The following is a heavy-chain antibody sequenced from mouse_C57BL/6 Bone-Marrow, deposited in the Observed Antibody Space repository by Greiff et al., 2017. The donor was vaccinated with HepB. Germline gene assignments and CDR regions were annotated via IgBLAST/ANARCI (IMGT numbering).Heavy chain of an antibody. J-gene: IGHJ4*01. Sequence: EVHLVESEGGLVQPGSSMKLSCTASGFTFSDYYMAWVRQVPEKGLEWVANINYDGSSTYYLDSLKSRFIISRDNAKNILYLQMSSLKSEDTATYYCARDQGGLAMDYWGQGTSVTVSS. CDR2: INYDGSST. V-gene: IGHV5-16*01. CDR3: ARDQGGLAMDY. CDR1: GFTFSDYY.